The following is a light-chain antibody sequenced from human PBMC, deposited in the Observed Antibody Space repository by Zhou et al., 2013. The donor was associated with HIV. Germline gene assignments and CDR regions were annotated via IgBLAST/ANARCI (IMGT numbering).Light chain of an antibody. V-gene: IGKV3-20*01. CDR1: QDLSINS. CDR3: QQYGDKSG. Sequence: EIVLTQSPGTLSLAPGKRATLSCMASQDLSINSLAWYQQKPGQAPRLLIFGASNRATGIPDRFSGSGSGADFTLTISRLEPEDFAVYYCQQYGDKSGFGQGTKLEIK. J-gene: IGKJ2*03. CDR2: GAS.